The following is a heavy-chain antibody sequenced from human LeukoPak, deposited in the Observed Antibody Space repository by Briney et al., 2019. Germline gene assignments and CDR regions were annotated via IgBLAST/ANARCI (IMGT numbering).Heavy chain of an antibody. CDR3: TTDQWLVPHGFARGYVFYL. D-gene: IGHD6-19*01. J-gene: IGHJ3*01. Sequence: RPGGSLRLSCAASGITFNKAWMSWLREAPGKGLEWLGRIKTEVDYAPTEYAAPMKDKLSISRDDSKNMVYLQMNIQTPEDTGVYYYTTDQWLVPHGFARGYVFYLWGQGTVVTVSS. CDR2: IKTEVDYAPT. CDR1: GITFNKAW. V-gene: IGHV3-15*01.